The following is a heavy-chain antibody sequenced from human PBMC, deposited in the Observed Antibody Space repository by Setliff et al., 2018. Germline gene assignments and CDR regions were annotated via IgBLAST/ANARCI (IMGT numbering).Heavy chain of an antibody. CDR2: ISPDSIHT. J-gene: IGHJ3*02. Sequence: PGGSLRLSCAASGFTFDDYGMNWVRQAPGKGLEWVSSISPDSIHTYYADSVKGRFTISRDNARDSLYLHMNSLGAEDTAVYYCARSPANGGHDAFDIWGQGTMVTVSS. CDR1: GFTFDDYG. CDR3: ARSPANGGHDAFDI. V-gene: IGHV3-21*01. D-gene: IGHD6-25*01.